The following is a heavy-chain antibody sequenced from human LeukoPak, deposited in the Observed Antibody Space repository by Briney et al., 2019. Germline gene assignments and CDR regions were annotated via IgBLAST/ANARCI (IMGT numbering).Heavy chain of an antibody. CDR2: MNPDSGNT. J-gene: IGHJ4*02. D-gene: IGHD6-19*01. Sequence: ASVKVSCKASGYTFTSYDINWVRQATGQGLEWMGWMNPDSGNTGYAQKFQGRVTMTRNTSISTAYMELSSLRSEDTAVYYCARLGYSSGWYEYYFDYWGQGTLVTVSS. CDR3: ARLGYSSGWYEYYFDY. V-gene: IGHV1-8*01. CDR1: GYTFTSYD.